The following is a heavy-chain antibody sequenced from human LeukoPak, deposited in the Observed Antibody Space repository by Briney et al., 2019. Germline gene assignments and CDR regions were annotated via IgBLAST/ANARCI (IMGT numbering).Heavy chain of an antibody. CDR3: ARDRGTYCGGDCYLGFDY. CDR2: IAGSSGYI. J-gene: IGHJ4*01. Sequence: PGGSLRLSCAASGFTFSSYTMNWVRQAPGKGLEWVSSIAGSSGYISYADSVKGRFTISRDNAKKSLYLQMTSLTAEDTAVYYCARDRGTYCGGDCYLGFDYWGRGTLVTVSS. CDR1: GFTFSSYT. V-gene: IGHV3-21*01. D-gene: IGHD2-21*02.